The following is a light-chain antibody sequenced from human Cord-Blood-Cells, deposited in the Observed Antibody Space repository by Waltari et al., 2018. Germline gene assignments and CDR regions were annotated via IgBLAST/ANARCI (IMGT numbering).Light chain of an antibody. CDR1: NIGSKS. J-gene: IGLJ3*02. V-gene: IGLV3-21*04. Sequence: SYVLTQPPSVSVAPGKTARLTWGGNNIGSKSVHWYQQKPGQAPVLVIYYDSDRPSGIPERFSGSNSGNTATLTISRVEAGDEADYYCQVWDSSSDHPVFGGGTKLTVL. CDR2: YDS. CDR3: QVWDSSSDHPV.